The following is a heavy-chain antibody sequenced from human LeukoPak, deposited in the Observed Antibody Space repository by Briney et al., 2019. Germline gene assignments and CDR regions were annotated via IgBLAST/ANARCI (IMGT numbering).Heavy chain of an antibody. J-gene: IGHJ4*02. CDR1: GFTFSSYS. CDR3: ARMTTVTNDY. Sequence: GGSLRLSCATSGFTFSSYSMNWVRQAPGKGLEWVSYISSSGSTIYYADSVKGRFTISRDNAKNSLYLQMNSLRAEDTAVYYCARMTTVTNDYWGQGTLVTVSS. V-gene: IGHV3-48*04. D-gene: IGHD4-11*01. CDR2: ISSSGSTI.